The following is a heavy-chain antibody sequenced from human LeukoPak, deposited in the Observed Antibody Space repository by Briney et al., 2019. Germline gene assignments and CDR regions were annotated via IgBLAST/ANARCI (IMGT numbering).Heavy chain of an antibody. D-gene: IGHD2-2*01. CDR2: INPSGGST. V-gene: IGHV1-46*01. CDR3: ATRGADIVVVPAATYGGVDYGMDV. Sequence: GASVKVSCKASGYTFTSYYMHWVRQAPGQGLEWMEIINPSGGSTSYAQKFQGRVTMTRDTSTSTVYMELSSLRSDDTAVYYCATRGADIVVVPAATYGGVDYGMDVWGQGTTVTVSS. J-gene: IGHJ6*02. CDR1: GYTFTSYY.